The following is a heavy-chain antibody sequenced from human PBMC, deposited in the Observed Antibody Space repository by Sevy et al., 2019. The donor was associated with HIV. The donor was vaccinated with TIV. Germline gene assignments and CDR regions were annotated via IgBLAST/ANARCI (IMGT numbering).Heavy chain of an antibody. D-gene: IGHD2-8*01. CDR1: GFAFYEYS. Sequence: GGSLRLSCAASGFAFYEYSMSWIRQAPGKGLEWVATLSFGCGKINYADSVKGRFTISRDNSKNSFYLQMDNLRAEDTALYYCAREGCSNPHDYWGQGTRVTVSS. CDR3: AREGCSNPHDY. CDR2: LSFGCGKI. J-gene: IGHJ4*02. V-gene: IGHV3-23*01.